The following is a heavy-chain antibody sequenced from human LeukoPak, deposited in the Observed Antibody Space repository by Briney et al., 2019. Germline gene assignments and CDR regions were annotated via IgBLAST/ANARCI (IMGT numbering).Heavy chain of an antibody. V-gene: IGHV4-39*07. CDR1: GGSISSGDYY. CDR3: AREGATAGEAVAGTFDP. CDR2: INHSGST. J-gene: IGHJ5*02. Sequence: ASETLSLTCTVSGGSISSGDYYWSWIRQPPGKGLEWIGEINHSGSTNYNPSLKSRVTISVDTSKNQFSLKLSSVTAADTAVYYCAREGATAGEAVAGTFDPWGQGTLVTVSS. D-gene: IGHD6-19*01.